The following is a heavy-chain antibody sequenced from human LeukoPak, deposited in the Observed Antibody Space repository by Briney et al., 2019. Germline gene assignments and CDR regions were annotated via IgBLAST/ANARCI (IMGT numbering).Heavy chain of an antibody. J-gene: IGHJ4*02. V-gene: IGHV1-18*01. CDR2: INTYNGNT. Sequence: ASVKVSCKSSGYTFTNYGISWVRQAPGQGLEWMGWINTYNGNTNYAQKFQGRVTMTTDTSTSTAYMELRSLRSDDTAVYYCARVVLDHYYDSSGYLGTLDYWGQGTLVTVSS. D-gene: IGHD3-22*01. CDR3: ARVVLDHYYDSSGYLGTLDY. CDR1: GYTFTNYG.